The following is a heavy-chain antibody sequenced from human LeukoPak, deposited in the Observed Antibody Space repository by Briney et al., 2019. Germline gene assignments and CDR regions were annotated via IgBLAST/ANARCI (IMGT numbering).Heavy chain of an antibody. D-gene: IGHD1-26*01. Sequence: ASVKASCKASGFTFTGYYLHWVRQAPGQGLEWMGWINPNSGGTNYAQKFQGRVTMTRDTSISTAYMELSRLRSDDTAVYYCARAHLKDLGAFDIWGQGTMVTVSS. CDR1: GFTFTGYY. CDR3: ARAHLKDLGAFDI. J-gene: IGHJ3*02. V-gene: IGHV1-2*02. CDR2: INPNSGGT.